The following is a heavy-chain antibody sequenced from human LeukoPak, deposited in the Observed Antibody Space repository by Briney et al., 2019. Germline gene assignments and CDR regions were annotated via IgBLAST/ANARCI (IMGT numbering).Heavy chain of an antibody. D-gene: IGHD5-12*01. CDR2: IWYDGSKT. Sequence: GGSLRLSCAASGFTFSHFAMHWVRQAPGEGPEWVALIWYDGSKTFYADFVEGRFTISRDNSRNTLSLQMTSLRGDDTAVYYFSEEPRHWLRAFEIWGQGALVSVSS. V-gene: IGHV3-33*06. CDR3: SEEPRHWLRAFEI. CDR1: GFTFSHFA. J-gene: IGHJ3*02.